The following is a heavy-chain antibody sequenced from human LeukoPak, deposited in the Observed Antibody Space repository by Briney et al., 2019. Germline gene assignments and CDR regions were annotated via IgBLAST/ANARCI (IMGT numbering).Heavy chain of an antibody. CDR1: GFTFSSYV. CDR3: VKEGNGAFDI. CDR2: VSGIGGST. V-gene: IGHV3-64D*09. D-gene: IGHD2-8*01. Sequence: GGCLRLACSAYGFTFSSYVMFWVRQAPGKGLEYVSAVSGIGGSTYYADSVKGRFTISKDNSKNTLYLQMISLRPEDTAVYYCVKEGNGAFDIWGQGTMVTVSS. J-gene: IGHJ3*02.